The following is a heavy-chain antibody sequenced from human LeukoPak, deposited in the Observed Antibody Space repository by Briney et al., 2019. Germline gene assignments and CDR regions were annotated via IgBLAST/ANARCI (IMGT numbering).Heavy chain of an antibody. D-gene: IGHD4-23*01. CDR2: IRYDANSK. CDR1: GFSFSSCA. Sequence: QAGGSLRLSCAASGFSFSSCAMHWVRQAPGKGLEWVAFIRYDANSKYYADSVKGRFTISRDNSKDTLYLQMTSLRIEYTAVYYCTKGDDYGANTRLPKYNWFDPWGQGTLVTVSS. CDR3: TKGDDYGANTRLPKYNWFDP. J-gene: IGHJ5*02. V-gene: IGHV3-30*02.